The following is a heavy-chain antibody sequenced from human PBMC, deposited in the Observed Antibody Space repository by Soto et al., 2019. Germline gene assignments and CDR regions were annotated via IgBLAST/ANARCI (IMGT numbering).Heavy chain of an antibody. CDR1: GRMFGNCA. J-gene: IGHJ4*02. D-gene: IGHD2-2*02. CDR3: AREGRGKKAGYNGLVSLGY. Sequence: GASVKASWKVSGRMFGNCALSWVRQATGHGLEWLGRIIPIFNSTKYARSFQGRVTITADKSTSTASLELSSLRSDDTAVYYCAREGRGKKAGYNGLVSLGYWGQGTLGSVSS. V-gene: IGHV1-69*06. CDR2: IIPIFNST.